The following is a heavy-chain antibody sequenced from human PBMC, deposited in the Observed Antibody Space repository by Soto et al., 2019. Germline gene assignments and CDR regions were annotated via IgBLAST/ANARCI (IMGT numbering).Heavy chain of an antibody. V-gene: IGHV1-18*01. D-gene: IGHD3-10*01. J-gene: IGHJ6*02. CDR3: ASITMVRGVWDV. CDR2: ISAYNGNT. CDR1: GYTFTSYG. Sequence: GASVKVSCKASGYTFTSYGISWVRQAPGQGLEWMGWISAYNGNTNYAQKLQGRVTMTTVTSTSTAYMELRSLRSDDTAVYYCASITMVRGVWDVWGQGTTVTVSS.